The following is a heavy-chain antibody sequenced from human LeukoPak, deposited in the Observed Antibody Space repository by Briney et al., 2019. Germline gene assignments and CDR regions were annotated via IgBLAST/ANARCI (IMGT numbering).Heavy chain of an antibody. J-gene: IGHJ5*02. CDR2: INHSGST. V-gene: IGHV4-34*01. D-gene: IGHD3-3*02. CDR3: AGDKLDNWFDP. Sequence: TSETLSLTCAVYGGSFSGYYWSWIRQPPGKGLEWIGEINHSGSTNYNPSLKSRVTISVDTSKNQFSLKLSSVTAADTAVYYCAGDKLDNWFDPWGQGTLVTVSS. CDR1: GGSFSGYY.